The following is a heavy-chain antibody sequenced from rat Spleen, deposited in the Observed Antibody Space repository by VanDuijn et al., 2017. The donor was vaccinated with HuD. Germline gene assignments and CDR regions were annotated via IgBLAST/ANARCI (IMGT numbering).Heavy chain of an antibody. Sequence: EVQLVESGGDLVQPGRSLKLTCAASGFTFSHYGIAWVRQAPTKGLEWVATLSYDGHTTYYRASVKGRFTISRDIAKSTLYLQMDSLGSEDTATYYCARRHYGYTDYFDYWGQGVMVTVSS. CDR1: GFTFSHYG. CDR3: ARRHYGYTDYFDY. J-gene: IGHJ2*01. CDR2: LSYDGHTT. D-gene: IGHD1-11*01. V-gene: IGHV5-29*01.